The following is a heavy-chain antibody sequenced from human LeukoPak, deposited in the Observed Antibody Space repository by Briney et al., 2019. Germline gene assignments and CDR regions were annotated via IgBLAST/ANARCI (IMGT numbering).Heavy chain of an antibody. CDR3: ARSGYSYGADAFDI. CDR1: GGSIGSYY. Sequence: PSETLSLTCTVSGGSIGSYYWSWIRQPAGKGLEWIGRIHTSGSTNYNPSLKSRVTISVATSKNQFSLKLSSVTAADTAVYYCARSGYSYGADAFDIWGQGTMVTVSS. CDR2: IHTSGST. D-gene: IGHD5-18*01. V-gene: IGHV4-4*07. J-gene: IGHJ3*02.